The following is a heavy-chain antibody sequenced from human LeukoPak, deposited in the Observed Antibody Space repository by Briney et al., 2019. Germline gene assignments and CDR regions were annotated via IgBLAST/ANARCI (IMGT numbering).Heavy chain of an antibody. CDR2: INHSGST. D-gene: IGHD3-10*01. Sequence: PSETLSLTCAVYGGSFSGYYWSWIRQPPGKGLEWIGEINHSGSTNYNPSLKSRVTISVDTSKNQFSLKLSSVTAADTAVYYCARSSRYYGSGYNDYWGQGTLVTVSS. V-gene: IGHV4-34*01. J-gene: IGHJ4*02. CDR3: ARSSRYYGSGYNDY. CDR1: GGSFSGYY.